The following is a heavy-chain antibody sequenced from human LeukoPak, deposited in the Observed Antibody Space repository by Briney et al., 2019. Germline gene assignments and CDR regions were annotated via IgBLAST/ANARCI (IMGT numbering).Heavy chain of an antibody. CDR3: AKGVGAYPDAFDI. D-gene: IGHD1-26*01. V-gene: IGHV3-23*01. CDR1: GFTFSSYA. Sequence: PGGSPRLSCAASGFTFSSYAMSWVRQAPGKGLEWVSAISGSGGSTYYADSVKGRFTISRDNSKNTLYLQMNSLRAEDTAVYYCAKGVGAYPDAFDIWGQGTMVTVSA. J-gene: IGHJ3*02. CDR2: ISGSGGST.